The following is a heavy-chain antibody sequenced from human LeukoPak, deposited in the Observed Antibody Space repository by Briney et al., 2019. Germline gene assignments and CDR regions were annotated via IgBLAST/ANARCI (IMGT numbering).Heavy chain of an antibody. J-gene: IGHJ4*02. CDR2: ISGSESII. D-gene: IGHD3-10*01. Sequence: GGSLRLSCAASGFTFTDSYMTWLRQAPGRALEWISYISGSESIIYYADSVKGRFTISRDNAKNSLYLQMDSLRAEDTAVYYCAKGGGSGRYYPYYFDYWGQGTLVTVSS. V-gene: IGHV3-11*04. CDR1: GFTFTDSY. CDR3: AKGGGSGRYYPYYFDY.